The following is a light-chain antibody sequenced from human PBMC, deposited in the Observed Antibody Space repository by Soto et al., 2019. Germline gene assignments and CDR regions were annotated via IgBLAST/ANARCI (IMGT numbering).Light chain of an antibody. CDR1: QSMSYW. CDR3: QQYNNYWGLT. Sequence: DIQMTQSPSTLSASVGDRVTITCRASQSMSYWLAWYQQKPGKAPKLLIYKATNLEAGVPSRFSGSGSGTEFTLTISSLQPDDFATYYCQQYNNYWGLTFGGGTNVEIK. J-gene: IGKJ4*01. CDR2: KAT. V-gene: IGKV1-5*03.